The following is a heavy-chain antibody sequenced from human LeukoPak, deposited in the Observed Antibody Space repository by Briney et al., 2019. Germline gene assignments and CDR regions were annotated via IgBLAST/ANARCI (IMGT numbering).Heavy chain of an antibody. J-gene: IGHJ3*02. CDR3: AKDESSGWYPHAFDI. CDR2: ISWNSGSI. CDR1: GFTFDDHA. Sequence: GGSLRLSCAASGFTFDDHAMHWVRQAPGKGLEWVSGISWNSGSIGYADSVKGRFTISRDNAKNSLYLQMNSLRAEDTALYYCAKDESSGWYPHAFDIWGQGTMVTVSS. D-gene: IGHD6-19*01. V-gene: IGHV3-9*01.